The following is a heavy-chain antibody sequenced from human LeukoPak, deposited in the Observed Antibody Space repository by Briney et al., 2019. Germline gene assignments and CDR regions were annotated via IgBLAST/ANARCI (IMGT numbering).Heavy chain of an antibody. J-gene: IGHJ4*02. V-gene: IGHV3-74*01. CDR2: INTDGRST. CDR3: AKDMRRADSSSWYYVDY. Sequence: GGSLRLSCAASGFTFSSHWIHWVRHAPGKGLVWVSRINTDGRSTNYADSVKGRFTISRDNAKNSLYLQMNSLRAEDTALYYCAKDMRRADSSSWYYVDYWGQGTLVTVSS. D-gene: IGHD6-13*01. CDR1: GFTFSSHW.